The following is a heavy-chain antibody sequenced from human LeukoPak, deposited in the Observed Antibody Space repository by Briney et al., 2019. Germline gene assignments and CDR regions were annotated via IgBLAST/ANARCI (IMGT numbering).Heavy chain of an antibody. V-gene: IGHV4-39*01. Sequence: SETLSPTCTVSGGSISSSSYYRGWIRQPPGKGLEWIGSIYYSGSTYYNPSLKSRVTISVDTSKNQFSLKLSSVTAADTAVYYCARRSGGSGSYFRDYWGQGTLVTVSS. CDR3: ARRSGGSGSYFRDY. CDR1: GGSISSSSYY. J-gene: IGHJ4*02. D-gene: IGHD3-10*01. CDR2: IYYSGST.